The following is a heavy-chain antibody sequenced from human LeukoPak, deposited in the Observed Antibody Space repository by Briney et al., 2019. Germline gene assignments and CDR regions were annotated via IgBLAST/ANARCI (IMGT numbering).Heavy chain of an antibody. V-gene: IGHV3-7*01. D-gene: IGHD6-19*01. CDR1: GFTFSSYW. CDR3: ARMEGQWRKYFQH. J-gene: IGHJ1*01. CDR2: IKQDGSEK. Sequence: GGSLRLSCAASGFTFSSYWMSWVRQAPGKGLEWVANIKQDGSEKYYVDSVKGRFTISRDNAKNSLYLQMNSLRAEDTAVYYCARMEGQWRKYFQHWGQGTLVTVSS.